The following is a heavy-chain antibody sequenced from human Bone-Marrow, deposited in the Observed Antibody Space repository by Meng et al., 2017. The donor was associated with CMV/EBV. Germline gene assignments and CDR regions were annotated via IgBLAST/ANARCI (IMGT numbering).Heavy chain of an antibody. V-gene: IGHV3-64*02. D-gene: IGHD3-3*01. CDR1: GFTFSSYA. CDR3: ARMYYDFWSGSREFDY. CDR2: IGSDGSST. Sequence: GESLKISCAASGFTFSSYAMHWVRQAPGRGLEYVSAIGSDGSSTSYADSVKGRFTISRDNSKNTLYLQMNSLRAEDTAVYYCARMYYDFWSGSREFDYWGQGTLVTVSS. J-gene: IGHJ4*02.